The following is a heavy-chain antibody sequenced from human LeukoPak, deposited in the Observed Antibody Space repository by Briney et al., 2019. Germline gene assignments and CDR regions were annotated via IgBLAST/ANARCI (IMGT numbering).Heavy chain of an antibody. J-gene: IGHJ6*03. CDR1: GFTFSTSI. Sequence: GGSLRLSCAASGFTFSTSIMSWVRQAPGKGLEWVSYITSSSSPIYYADSVKGRFTISRDNAKNSLYLQLNSLRAEDTAVYYCARVQRYCSGGSCYHYYYMDVWGKGTTVTISS. CDR3: ARVQRYCSGGSCYHYYYMDV. V-gene: IGHV3-48*01. D-gene: IGHD2-15*01. CDR2: ITSSSSPI.